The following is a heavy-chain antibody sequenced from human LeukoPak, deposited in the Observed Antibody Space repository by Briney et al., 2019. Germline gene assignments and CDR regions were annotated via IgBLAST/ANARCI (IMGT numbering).Heavy chain of an antibody. V-gene: IGHV3-23*01. CDR2: ISGSGGST. CDR3: ANKGIHSSGFFDY. CDR1: GFTFSSYA. Sequence: GGSLRLSCAASGFTFSSYAMSWVRQAPGKGLEWVSAISGSGGSTCYADSVKGRFTISRDNSKNTLYLQMNSLRAEDTAVYYCANKGIHSSGFFDYWGQGTLVTVSS. D-gene: IGHD6-19*01. J-gene: IGHJ4*02.